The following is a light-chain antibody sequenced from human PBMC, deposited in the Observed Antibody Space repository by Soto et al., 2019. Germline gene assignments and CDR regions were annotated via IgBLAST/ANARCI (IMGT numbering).Light chain of an antibody. CDR2: GAS. Sequence: EIVMTQSPATLSVSPGERATLSCRASQSVSSNLAWYQQKPGQAPRLLIYGASTRATGIPARFSGSGSGTEFTLTISSLRSEDFAVYYCQQCNNWPRKFGHGTKVEIK. CDR1: QSVSSN. V-gene: IGKV3-15*01. J-gene: IGKJ1*01. CDR3: QQCNNWPRK.